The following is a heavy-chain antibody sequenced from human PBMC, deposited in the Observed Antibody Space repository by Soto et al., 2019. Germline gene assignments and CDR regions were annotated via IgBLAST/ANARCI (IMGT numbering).Heavy chain of an antibody. Sequence: EVQLLESGGGLVQPGGSLRLSCAASGFTFSVYAMSWVRQPPGKGLEWVSNISGSGGSTYYADSVTGRFTISRDNSKNTLSLQMNSLRAEDTAVYYCAKPLTTGYYFPFDHWGQGTLVTVSS. V-gene: IGHV3-23*01. CDR3: AKPLTTGYYFPFDH. CDR1: GFTFSVYA. D-gene: IGHD3-9*01. J-gene: IGHJ4*02. CDR2: ISGSGGST.